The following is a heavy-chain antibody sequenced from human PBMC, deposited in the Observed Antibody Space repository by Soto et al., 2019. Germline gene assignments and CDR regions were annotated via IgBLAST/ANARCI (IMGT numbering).Heavy chain of an antibody. V-gene: IGHV4-31*11. CDR2: IYFSGST. D-gene: IGHD6-13*01. CDR3: ARDSHSQQPNHRWGGGYIDV. J-gene: IGHJ6*03. Sequence: QLQLEESGPGLVKPSQTLSLTCAVSGGSISNGGYYWYWIRQHPGKGLEWIGSIYFSGSTYYNPSLKSRVTISVATPKNQFSLKLSSVTAADTAVYYCARDSHSQQPNHRWGGGYIDVWGKGTTVTVSS. CDR1: GGSISNGGYY.